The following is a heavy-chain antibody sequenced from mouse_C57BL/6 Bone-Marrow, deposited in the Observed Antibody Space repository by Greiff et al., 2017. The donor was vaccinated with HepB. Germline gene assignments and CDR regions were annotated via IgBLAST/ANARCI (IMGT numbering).Heavy chain of an antibody. CDR2: IDPENGDT. J-gene: IGHJ2*01. D-gene: IGHD1-2*01. CDR1: GFNIKDDY. Sequence: EVKLMESGAELVRPGASVKLSCTASGFNIKDDYMHWVKQRPEQGLELIGWIDPENGDTEYASKFQGKATITADTSSNTAYLQLSSLTSEDTAVYYCTTTTAPEDYWGQGTTLTVSS. CDR3: TTTTAPEDY. V-gene: IGHV14-4*01.